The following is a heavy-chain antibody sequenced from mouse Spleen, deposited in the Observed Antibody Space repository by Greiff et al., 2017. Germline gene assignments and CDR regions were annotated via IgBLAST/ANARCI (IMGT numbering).Heavy chain of an antibody. D-gene: IGHD2-4*01. CDR1: GYTFTDYE. CDR2: IDPETGGT. Sequence: VQLQQSGAELVRPGASVTLSCKASGYTFTDYEMHWVKQTPVHGLEWIGAIDPETGGTAYNQKFKGKAILTADKSSSTAYMELRSLTSEDSAVYYCTHTMITTYAMDYWGQGTSVTVSS. V-gene: IGHV1-15*01. CDR3: THTMITTYAMDY. J-gene: IGHJ4*01.